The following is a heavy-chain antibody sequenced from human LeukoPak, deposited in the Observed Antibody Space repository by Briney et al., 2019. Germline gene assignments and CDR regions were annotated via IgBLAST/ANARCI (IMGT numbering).Heavy chain of an antibody. CDR1: GYTFASRW. CDR3: ARPRLVPYGSGSYRSYYFDY. CDR2: IYPGDSDT. Sequence: GESLKISCKTSGYTFASRWIGWVRQMPGKGLEWMGIIYPGDSDTRYSPSFQGQVTISADKSISTAYLQWSSLKASDTAMYYCARPRLVPYGSGSYRSYYFDYWGQGTLVTVSS. D-gene: IGHD3-10*01. V-gene: IGHV5-51*01. J-gene: IGHJ4*02.